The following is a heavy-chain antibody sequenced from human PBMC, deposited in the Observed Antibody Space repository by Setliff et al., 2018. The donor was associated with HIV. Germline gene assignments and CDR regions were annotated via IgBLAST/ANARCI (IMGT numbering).Heavy chain of an antibody. D-gene: IGHD4-4*01. CDR1: GGAITNSRHY. CDR2: ISDSATT. Sequence: TLSLTCAVSGGAITNSRHYWVWIRQSPGKGLEWIGTRISDSATTSVNPSLKSRVTISLDTSKKQFSLKVISVTAADTAVYYCARGKHDFSNYGSSDYFYYMDVWGKGTTFTVSS. J-gene: IGHJ6*03. CDR3: ARGKHDFSNYGSSDYFYYMDV. V-gene: IGHV4-39*07.